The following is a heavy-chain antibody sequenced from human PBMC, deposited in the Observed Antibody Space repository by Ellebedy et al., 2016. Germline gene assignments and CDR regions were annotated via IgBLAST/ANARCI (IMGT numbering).Heavy chain of an antibody. V-gene: IGHV3-74*01. CDR2: IYSDGLQT. Sequence: GESLKISCAASGFTFTRYWMHWVRQAPGKGLEWVSRIYSDGLQTNYADSVKGRFPISRDNAKNMVYLQMNSLRAEDTAVYYCARDPFLEGDFWGRGTRVTVSS. D-gene: IGHD2/OR15-2a*01. CDR1: GFTFTRYW. CDR3: ARDPFLEGDF. J-gene: IGHJ4*02.